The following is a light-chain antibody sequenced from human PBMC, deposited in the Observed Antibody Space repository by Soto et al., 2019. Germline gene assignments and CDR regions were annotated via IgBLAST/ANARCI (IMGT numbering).Light chain of an antibody. J-gene: IGKJ1*01. Sequence: DIVMTQSPDSLAVSLGERATINCKSSQSVLYSSNNKDYLAWYQQKPGQPPKLLIYWASTRESGVPDRFSGSRSGKDFTLTISSLQAEDVAVYYCQQYYSTPPSFGQGTKFEIK. CDR3: QQYYSTPPS. CDR2: WAS. V-gene: IGKV4-1*01. CDR1: QSVLYSSNNKDY.